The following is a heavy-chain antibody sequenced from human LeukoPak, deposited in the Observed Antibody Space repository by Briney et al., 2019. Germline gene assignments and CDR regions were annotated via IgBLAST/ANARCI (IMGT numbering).Heavy chain of an antibody. CDR2: ISSSSSYI. CDR1: GFTFSSYS. CDR3: AKGGRPSAPYYFDY. Sequence: PGGSLRLSCAASGFTFSSYSMNWVRQAPGKGLEWVSSISSSSSYIYYADSVKGRFTISRDNAKNSLYLQMNSLRAEDTAVYYCAKGGRPSAPYYFDYWGQGTLVTVSS. J-gene: IGHJ4*02. V-gene: IGHV3-21*01.